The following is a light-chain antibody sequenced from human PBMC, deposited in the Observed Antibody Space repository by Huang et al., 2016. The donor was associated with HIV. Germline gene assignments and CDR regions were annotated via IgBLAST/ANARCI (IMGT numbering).Light chain of an antibody. V-gene: IGKV3-11*01. CDR1: QNIYTH. CDR3: QQRVNGLT. Sequence: EIVLTQSPATLSFFPGQRFRLSCRASQNIYTHLAWYQQRPGQPPRLLIYDASSRVPGVAARFSGSGSGTDFTLTISSLESEDFATYYCQQRVNGLTFGGGTKV. J-gene: IGKJ4*01. CDR2: DAS.